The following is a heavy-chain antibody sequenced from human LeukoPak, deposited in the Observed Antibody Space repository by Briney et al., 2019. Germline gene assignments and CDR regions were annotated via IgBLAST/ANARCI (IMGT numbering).Heavy chain of an antibody. CDR2: ISSSSSYI. V-gene: IGHV3-21*04. CDR1: GFTFSSYS. J-gene: IGHJ5*02. CDR3: ARTSDGNWFDP. D-gene: IGHD1-26*01. Sequence: GGSLRLSCAASGFTFSSYSMNWVRQAPGKGLEWVSSISSSSSYIYYADSVKGRFTISRDNAKNSLYLEMDSLRVEDTALYYCARTSDGNWFDPWGQGTLVTVSS.